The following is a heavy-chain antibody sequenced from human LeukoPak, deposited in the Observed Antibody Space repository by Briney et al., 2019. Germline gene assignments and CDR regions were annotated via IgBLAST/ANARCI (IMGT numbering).Heavy chain of an antibody. CDR3: AKGMEDSGYVQRGEGFDY. CDR1: GFTFSSYG. J-gene: IGHJ4*02. CDR2: ISYDGSNK. Sequence: RSLRLSCAASGFTFSSYGMHWVRQAPGKGLEWVAVISYDGSNKYYANSVKGRFTISRDNSKNTLYLQMNSLRAEDTAVYHCAKGMEDSGYVQRGEGFDYWGQGTLVTVSS. V-gene: IGHV3-30*18. D-gene: IGHD5-12*01.